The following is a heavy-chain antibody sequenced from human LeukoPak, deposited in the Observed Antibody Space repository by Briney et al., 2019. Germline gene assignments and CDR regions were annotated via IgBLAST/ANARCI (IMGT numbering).Heavy chain of an antibody. D-gene: IGHD3-22*01. V-gene: IGHV3-23*01. CDR1: GLNLRRYV. J-gene: IGHJ4*02. CDR2: IIASRAST. CDR3: ANEWLLNLLDY. Sequence: GGPLRHSRAAWGLNLRRYVMRGVGQAAGRGVASVSAIIASRASTYYASSVNGRSTISRANSNNTLYLQMNSLRAEHTAVYYCANEWLLNLLDYWGQGTLVTVSS.